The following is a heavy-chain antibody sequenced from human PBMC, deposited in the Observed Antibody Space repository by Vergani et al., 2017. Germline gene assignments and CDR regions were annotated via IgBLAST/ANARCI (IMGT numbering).Heavy chain of an antibody. CDR1: GGTFSSYA. CDR2: IIPIFGTA. CDR3: AGSGSGAAADPKFLYYYYYMDV. V-gene: IGHV1-69*01. D-gene: IGHD6-13*01. J-gene: IGHJ6*03. Sequence: QVQLVQSGAEVKKPGSSVKVSCKASGGTFSSYAISWVRQAPGQGLEWMGGIIPIFGTANYAQKFQGRVTITADESTSTAYMELSSLRSEDTAVYYCAGSGSGAAADPKFLYYYYYMDVWGKGTTVTVSS.